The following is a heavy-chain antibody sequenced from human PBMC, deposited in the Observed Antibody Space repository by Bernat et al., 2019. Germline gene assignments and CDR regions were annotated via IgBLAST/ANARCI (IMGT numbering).Heavy chain of an antibody. J-gene: IGHJ4*02. V-gene: IGHV3-30-3*01. CDR2: ISYDGSNK. D-gene: IGHD2-8*01. CDR3: AREFCTNGVCYLDDY. CDR1: GFTFSTYA. Sequence: QVQLVESGGGVVQPGRSLRLSCAASGFTFSTYAIHWVRQAPGKGLEWVAVISYDGSNKYYADSVKGRFTISRDNSKNTLYLQMNSLRAEDAPGYYCAREFCTNGVCYLDDYWGQGTLVTVYS.